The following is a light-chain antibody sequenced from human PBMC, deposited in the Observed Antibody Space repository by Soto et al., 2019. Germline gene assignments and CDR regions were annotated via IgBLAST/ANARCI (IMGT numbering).Light chain of an antibody. CDR2: EVS. CDR1: SSDVGGYNY. CDR3: SSYTSSSSVV. V-gene: IGLV2-14*01. Sequence: QSALTQPASVSGSPGQSITISCTGTSSDVGGYNYVSWYQQHPGKAPKLMIYEVSNRPSGVSNRFSGSKSGNTASLNISGLQAEEEADYYCSSYTSSSSVVFGGGTKVTVL. J-gene: IGLJ2*01.